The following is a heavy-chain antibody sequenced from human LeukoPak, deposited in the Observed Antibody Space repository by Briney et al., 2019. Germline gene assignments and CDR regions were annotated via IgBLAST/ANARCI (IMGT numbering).Heavy chain of an antibody. Sequence: GGSLRLSCAASGFTVSSNYMSWVRQAPGKGLEWVSVIYSGGSTYCADSVKGRFTISRDNSKNTLYLQMNSLRAEDTAVYYCARVKANWGWYFDYWGQGTLVTVSS. J-gene: IGHJ4*02. D-gene: IGHD7-27*01. V-gene: IGHV3-53*01. CDR1: GFTVSSNY. CDR2: IYSGGST. CDR3: ARVKANWGWYFDY.